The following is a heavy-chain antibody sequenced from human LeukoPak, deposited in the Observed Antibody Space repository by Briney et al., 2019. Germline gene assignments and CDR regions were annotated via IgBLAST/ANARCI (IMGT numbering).Heavy chain of an antibody. CDR2: IKQDGSEK. J-gene: IGHJ4*02. CDR1: GFTFSNYW. CDR3: ARVSRDCTNGVCYHMGFDY. D-gene: IGHD2-8*01. Sequence: GGSLRLSCAASGFTFSNYWMSWVRQAPGKGLEWVANIKQDGSEKYYVDSVKGRFTISRDNAKNLLYLQMNSLRAEDTAVYYCARVSRDCTNGVCYHMGFDYWGQGTLVTVSS. V-gene: IGHV3-7*01.